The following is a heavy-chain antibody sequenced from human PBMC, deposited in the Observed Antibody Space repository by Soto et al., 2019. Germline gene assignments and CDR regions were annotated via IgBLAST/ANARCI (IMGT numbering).Heavy chain of an antibody. Sequence: EVQLLESGGGLVQPGGSLRLSCATSGFTFNSYAMTWVRQAPGKGLEWVSSVSASGDSKSYAGSVKGRFSISRDNSKNTLHLQMNSLRAQDTAIYYCATPKGKEHCRGGSCYSGGDYWGQGILVTVSS. D-gene: IGHD2-15*01. V-gene: IGHV3-23*01. J-gene: IGHJ4*02. CDR3: ATPKGKEHCRGGSCYSGGDY. CDR1: GFTFNSYA. CDR2: VSASGDSK.